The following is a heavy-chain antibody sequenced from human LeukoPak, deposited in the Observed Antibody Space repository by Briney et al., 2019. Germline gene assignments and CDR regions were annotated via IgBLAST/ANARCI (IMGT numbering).Heavy chain of an antibody. CDR3: ARGEEDRIVGATTTFDY. J-gene: IGHJ4*02. CDR1: GGSFSGYY. V-gene: IGHV4-34*01. D-gene: IGHD1-26*01. Sequence: SETLSLTCAVYGGSFSGYYWSWIRRPPGKGLEWIGEINHSGSTNYNPSLKSRVTISVDTSKNQFSLKLSSVTAADTAVYYCARGEEDRIVGATTTFDYWGQGTLVTVSS. CDR2: INHSGST.